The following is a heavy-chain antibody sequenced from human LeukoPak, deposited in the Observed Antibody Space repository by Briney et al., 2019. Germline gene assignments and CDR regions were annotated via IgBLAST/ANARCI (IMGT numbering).Heavy chain of an antibody. V-gene: IGHV1-69*13. CDR2: IIPIFGTA. CDR1: GGTFSSYA. D-gene: IGHD3-22*01. J-gene: IGHJ4*02. CDR3: ATPDSSGYYAPFDY. Sequence: SVKVSCKASGGTFSSYAISWVRQAPGQGLEGLGGIIPIFGTANYAQKFQGRVTITADESTSTAYMELSSLRSEDTAVYYCATPDSSGYYAPFDYWGQGTLVTVSS.